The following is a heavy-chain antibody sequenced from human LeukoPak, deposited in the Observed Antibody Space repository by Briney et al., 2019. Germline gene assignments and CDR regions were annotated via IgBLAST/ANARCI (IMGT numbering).Heavy chain of an antibody. CDR2: INHSGST. D-gene: IGHD2-15*01. J-gene: IGHJ4*02. CDR3: ARGVSRSGGSRSYYFDY. CDR1: GGSFSGCY. Sequence: SETLSLTCAVYGGSFSGCYWIWIRQPPGKGLEWIGEINHSGSTNYNPSLKSRVTVSVDTSKNQFSLNLSSVAAADTAVYYCARGVSRSGGSRSYYFDYWGQGTLVTVSS. V-gene: IGHV4-34*01.